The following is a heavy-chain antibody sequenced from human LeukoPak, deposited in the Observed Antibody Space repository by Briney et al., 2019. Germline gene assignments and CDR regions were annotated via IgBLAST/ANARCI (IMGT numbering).Heavy chain of an antibody. CDR3: AKDAGYCTGGSCYHNRFDP. J-gene: IGHJ5*02. CDR2: ISGSGGNT. CDR1: GFTFSGFA. V-gene: IGHV3-23*01. Sequence: PGGSLRLSCAASGFTFSGFAMSWVRQAPGEGLEWVSGISGSGGNTYYADSLKGRFTISRDNSKNTLYLQMNSLRAEDTAVYYCAKDAGYCTGGSCYHNRFDPWGQGTLVTVSS. D-gene: IGHD2-15*01.